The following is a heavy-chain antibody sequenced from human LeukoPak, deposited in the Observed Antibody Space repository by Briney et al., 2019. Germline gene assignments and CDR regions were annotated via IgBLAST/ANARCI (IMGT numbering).Heavy chain of an antibody. CDR3: TRVGYYDSSLDY. V-gene: IGHV3-49*04. J-gene: IGHJ4*02. D-gene: IGHD3-22*01. CDR2: IRSKAYGGTT. CDR1: GFTFGDYA. Sequence: GGSLRLSCTESGFTFGDYAMSWVRQAPGKGLERVGFIRSKAYGGTTEYAASVKGRFTISRDDSKSIAYLQMNSLKTEDTAVYYCTRVGYYDSSLDYWGQGTLVTVSS.